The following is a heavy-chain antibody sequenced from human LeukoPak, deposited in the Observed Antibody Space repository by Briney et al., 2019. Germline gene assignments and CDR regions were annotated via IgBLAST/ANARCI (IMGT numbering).Heavy chain of an antibody. V-gene: IGHV3-23*01. D-gene: IGHD3-22*01. J-gene: IGHJ4*02. CDR2: ISDSGGYTT. CDR1: GFTFSSNT. CDR3: VKDLSYYDSSGYYRLFDS. Sequence: PGGSLRLSCAASGFTFSSNTMSWVRQAPGKGLEWASAISDSGGYTTYYADSVKGRFTISRDNSRNTLYLQMSSLGAEDTAVYYCVKDLSYYDSSGYYRLFDSWGQGTLVTVSS.